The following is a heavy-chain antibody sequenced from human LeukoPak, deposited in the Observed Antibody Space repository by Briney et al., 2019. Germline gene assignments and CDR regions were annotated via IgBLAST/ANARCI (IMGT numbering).Heavy chain of an antibody. CDR2: ISYDGSNK. V-gene: IGHV3-30*17. CDR1: GFTFSSYA. D-gene: IGHD4-23*01. CDR3: ARERSGGNSEAYFDY. Sequence: GGSLRLSCATCGFTFSSYAMHWVRQAPGKGLEGVAVISYDGSNKYYADSVKGRFTISRDNSKNTLYLQMNSLRAEDTAVYSCARERSGGNSEAYFDYWGQGTLVTVPS. J-gene: IGHJ4*02.